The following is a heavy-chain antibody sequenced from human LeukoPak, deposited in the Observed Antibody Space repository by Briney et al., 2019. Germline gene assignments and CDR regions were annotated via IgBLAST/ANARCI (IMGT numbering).Heavy chain of an antibody. Sequence: SETLSLTCTVSGGSISSYYWSWIRQPPGKGLEWIGSIYYSGSTYYNPSLKSRVTISVDTSKNQFSLKLSSVTAADTAVYYCARLNSGSLHFDYWGQGTLVTDSS. CDR2: IYYSGST. V-gene: IGHV4-59*05. D-gene: IGHD1-26*01. CDR1: GGSISSYY. CDR3: ARLNSGSLHFDY. J-gene: IGHJ4*02.